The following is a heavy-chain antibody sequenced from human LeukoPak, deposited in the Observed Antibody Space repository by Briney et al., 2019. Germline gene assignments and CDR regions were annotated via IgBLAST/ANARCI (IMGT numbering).Heavy chain of an antibody. Sequence: ASVKVSCEASGYTFTGYHMHWGLQAPGRGLEWMGRINPNSGDTNYAQKFQGRVTMTRDTSISTAYMELSRLRSDDTAVYYCARDYCSSTSCLFDYWGQGTLVTVSS. D-gene: IGHD2-2*01. V-gene: IGHV1-2*06. CDR2: INPNSGDT. CDR3: ARDYCSSTSCLFDY. CDR1: GYTFTGYH. J-gene: IGHJ4*02.